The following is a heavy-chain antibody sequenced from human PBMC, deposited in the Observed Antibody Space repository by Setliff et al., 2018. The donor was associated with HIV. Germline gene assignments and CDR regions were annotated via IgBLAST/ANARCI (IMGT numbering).Heavy chain of an antibody. Sequence: PSETLSLTCTVPGGSISSGSYYWNWIRQPAGKGLERIGRIYTSGSTNYNPSLKSRVTISVDTSKNQFSLKLSSVTAADTAVYYCAREDYYYYGMDVWGQGTTVTVSS. CDR2: IYTSGST. CDR1: GGSISSGSYY. CDR3: AREDYYYYGMDV. V-gene: IGHV4-61*02. J-gene: IGHJ6*02.